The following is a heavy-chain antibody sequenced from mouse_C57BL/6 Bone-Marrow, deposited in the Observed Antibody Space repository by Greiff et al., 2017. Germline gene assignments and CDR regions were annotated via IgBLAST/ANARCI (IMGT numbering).Heavy chain of an antibody. CDR3: ARETGTGFAY. Sequence: EVKLVESGGGLVKPGGSLKLSCAASGFTFSDYGMHWVRQAPEKGLAWVAYISSGSSTIYYADTVKGRFTISRDNAKNTLFLQMTSLRSEDTAMYYCARETGTGFAYWGQGTLVTVSA. V-gene: IGHV5-17*01. J-gene: IGHJ3*01. CDR1: GFTFSDYG. D-gene: IGHD4-1*01. CDR2: ISSGSSTI.